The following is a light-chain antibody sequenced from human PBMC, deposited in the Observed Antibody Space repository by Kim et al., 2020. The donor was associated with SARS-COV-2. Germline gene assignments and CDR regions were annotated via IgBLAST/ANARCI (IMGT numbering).Light chain of an antibody. CDR1: ESSGSW. CDR2: STS. CDR3: QQLNAFPLT. V-gene: IGKV1-12*01. Sequence: VSVGDRGTLSCRASESSGSWFAWYQQKPGEAPSLLISSTSNLHSGVPSRFSGSGYGTDFTLTVSSLQPEDSAVYYCQQLNAFPLTFGGGTKVEIK. J-gene: IGKJ4*01.